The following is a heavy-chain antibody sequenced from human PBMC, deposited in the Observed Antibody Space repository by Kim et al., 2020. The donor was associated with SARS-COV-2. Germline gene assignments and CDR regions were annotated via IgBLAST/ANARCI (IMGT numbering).Heavy chain of an antibody. D-gene: IGHD5-18*01. CDR3: ARVRSLPQLWLLDDY. CDR2: ISAYNGNT. CDR1: GYTFTSYG. Sequence: ASVKVSCKASGYTFTSYGISWVRQAPGQGLEWMGWISAYNGNTNYAQKLQGRVTMTTDTSTSTAYMELRSLRSDDTAGYYCARVRSLPQLWLLDDYWGQGTLVTVSS. V-gene: IGHV1-18*01. J-gene: IGHJ4*02.